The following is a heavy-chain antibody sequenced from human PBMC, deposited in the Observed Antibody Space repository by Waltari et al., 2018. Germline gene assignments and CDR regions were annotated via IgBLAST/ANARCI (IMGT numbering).Heavy chain of an antibody. Sequence: EVQLVDSGGGLVPHGGSLRLHCAASGFTFSSYWMSWVRQVPGKGLDLLANINEDGRVKNYVESVKGRFAASRYNAKNSLYLQMNSLRNEDTAVYYCGRVVGGHDTVDYWGQGSQVTVSP. CDR1: GFTFSSYW. J-gene: IGHJ4*02. CDR3: GRVVGGHDTVDY. V-gene: IGHV3-7*01. CDR2: INEDGRVK. D-gene: IGHD5-12*01.